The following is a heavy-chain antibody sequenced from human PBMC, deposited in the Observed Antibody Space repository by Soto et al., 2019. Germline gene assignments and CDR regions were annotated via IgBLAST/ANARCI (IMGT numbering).Heavy chain of an antibody. CDR2: ILPIFHTT. CDR3: ATGGRGYSSAPRFYFEY. J-gene: IGHJ4*02. Sequence: QVQLVQSGAEVKKPGSSVKVSCQASGGFFSSNAISWVRQAPGQGLEWMGGILPIFHTTHYAQKFQGRVTITAEESTSTAYMELSSLKPEDTALYYCATGGRGYSSAPRFYFEYWGQGTLVPVSS. V-gene: IGHV1-69*01. CDR1: GGFFSSNA. D-gene: IGHD5-18*01.